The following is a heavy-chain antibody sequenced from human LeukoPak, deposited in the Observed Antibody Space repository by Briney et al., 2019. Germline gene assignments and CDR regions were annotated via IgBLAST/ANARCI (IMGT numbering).Heavy chain of an antibody. CDR2: INYSGST. V-gene: IGHV4-59*01. J-gene: IGHJ4*02. Sequence: PSETLSLTCTVSGGSISSFYWSWIRQPPGQGLEWIGYINYSGSTNYNPSLKSRVTLSVDTSKKQFALNLTSVTAADTAVYYCARAERRWLQSGFDSWGQGTLVTVSS. CDR1: GGSISSFY. CDR3: ARAERRWLQSGFDS. D-gene: IGHD5-24*01.